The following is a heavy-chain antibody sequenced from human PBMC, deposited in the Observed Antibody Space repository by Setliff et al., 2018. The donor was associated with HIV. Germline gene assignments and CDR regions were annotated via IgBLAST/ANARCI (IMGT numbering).Heavy chain of an antibody. CDR2: IYYSGST. V-gene: IGHV4-31*03. Sequence: PSETLSLTCTVSGGSISSGGYYWSWIRQHPGKGLEWIGYIYYSGSTYYNPSLKSRVTISVDTSKNQFSLKLSSVTAADTAVYYCAREKGRYFDWSHTRDAFDIWGQGTMVTVSS. D-gene: IGHD3-9*01. CDR1: GGSISSGGYY. CDR3: AREKGRYFDWSHTRDAFDI. J-gene: IGHJ3*02.